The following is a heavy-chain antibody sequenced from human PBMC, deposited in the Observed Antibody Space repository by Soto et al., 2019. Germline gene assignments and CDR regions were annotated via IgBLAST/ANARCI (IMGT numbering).Heavy chain of an antibody. CDR3: ARIRYCISTSCYGEFDY. CDR1: GGTFSSYA. D-gene: IGHD2-2*01. Sequence: ASVKVSCKASGGTFSSYAISWVRQAPGQGLEWMGGIIPIFGTANYAQKFQGRVTITADESTSTAYMELSSLRSEDTAVYYCARIRYCISTSCYGEFDYWGQGTLVTVSS. V-gene: IGHV1-69*13. CDR2: IIPIFGTA. J-gene: IGHJ4*02.